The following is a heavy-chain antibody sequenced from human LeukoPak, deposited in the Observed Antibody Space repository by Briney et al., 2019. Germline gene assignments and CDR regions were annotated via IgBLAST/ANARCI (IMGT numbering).Heavy chain of an antibody. CDR2: ISSSGSTI. D-gene: IGHD5-24*01. J-gene: IGHJ3*02. CDR1: GFTFSDYY. V-gene: IGHV3-11*04. CDR3: ARDKRWLQRGAFDI. Sequence: GGSLRLSCAASGFTFSDYYMSWIRQAPGKGLKWVSYISSSGSTIYYADSVKGRFTISRDNAKNSLYLQMNSLRAEDTAVYYCARDKRWLQRGAFDIWGQGTMVTVSS.